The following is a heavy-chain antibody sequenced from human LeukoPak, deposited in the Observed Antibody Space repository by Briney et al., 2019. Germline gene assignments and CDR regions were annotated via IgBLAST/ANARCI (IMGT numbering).Heavy chain of an antibody. CDR2: IIPIFGTA. CDR1: GGTFSNYA. J-gene: IGHJ4*02. V-gene: IGHV1-69*13. D-gene: IGHD3-22*01. CDR3: ARDGGLYDSSGYYWIDY. Sequence: SVKVSCKASGGTFSNYAISWVRQAPGQGLEWMGGIIPIFGTANYAQKFQGRVTITADESTSTAYMELSSLRSEDTAVYYCARDGGLYDSSGYYWIDYWGQGTLVTVSS.